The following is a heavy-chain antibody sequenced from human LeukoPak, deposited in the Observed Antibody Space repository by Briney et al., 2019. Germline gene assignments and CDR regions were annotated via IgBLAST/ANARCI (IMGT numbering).Heavy chain of an antibody. CDR1: GFNFSSFT. V-gene: IGHV3-21*01. Sequence: PGGSLRLSCAASGFNFSSFTMNLVRQAPGKGLEGVSSITTSTSYIYYADSVKCRFTISRDNAKNSLYQPMNSRRAEDTAVYYCARDYSYGSGYLYWGQGTLVTVSS. D-gene: IGHD3-3*01. J-gene: IGHJ4*02. CDR2: ITTSTSYI. CDR3: ARDYSYGSGYLY.